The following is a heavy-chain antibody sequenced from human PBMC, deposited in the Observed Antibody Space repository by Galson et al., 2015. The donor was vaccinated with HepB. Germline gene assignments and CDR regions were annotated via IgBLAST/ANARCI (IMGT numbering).Heavy chain of an antibody. CDR3: ATEGLGGRFDH. V-gene: IGHV1-69*13. CDR1: GGSFSDYT. D-gene: IGHD3-16*01. J-gene: IGHJ4*02. CDR2: FISVSRPT. Sequence: SVKVSCKASGGSFSDYTITWVRQAPGQGLEWMGGFISVSRPTSYAPKFQDRLTITADESTNTAYMELKSLKSDDTAMFYCATEGLGGRFDHWGQGTMVTVSP.